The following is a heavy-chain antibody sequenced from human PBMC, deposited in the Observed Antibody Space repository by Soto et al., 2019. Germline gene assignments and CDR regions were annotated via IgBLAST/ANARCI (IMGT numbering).Heavy chain of an antibody. Sequence: QVQLVQSGAEVKKPGSSVKVSCKASGGTFSSYAISWVRQAPGQGLEWMGGIIPIFGTANYAQKFQGIVTITADESTSTAYMELSSLRSEDTAMYYCAKGRPVAVAAHVGYYFDYWGQGTLVTVSS. CDR3: AKGRPVAVAAHVGYYFDY. CDR1: GGTFSSYA. D-gene: IGHD6-19*01. J-gene: IGHJ4*02. CDR2: IIPIFGTA. V-gene: IGHV1-69*12.